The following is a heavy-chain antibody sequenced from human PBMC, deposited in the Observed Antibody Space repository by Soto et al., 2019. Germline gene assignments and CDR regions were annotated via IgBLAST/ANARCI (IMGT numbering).Heavy chain of an antibody. CDR2: VYYTGKT. J-gene: IGHJ3*02. Sequence: SETLSLTCTVSGASISSSYCSWIRQSPWNGLEWIGYVYYTGKTNYNPSLKSRVTISVDTSKNQFSLKLNSVTAADTAVYYCARGYYDSSGQYNTFDILGQGTMVTVSS. CDR1: GASISSSY. CDR3: ARGYYDSSGQYNTFDI. V-gene: IGHV4-59*01. D-gene: IGHD3-22*01.